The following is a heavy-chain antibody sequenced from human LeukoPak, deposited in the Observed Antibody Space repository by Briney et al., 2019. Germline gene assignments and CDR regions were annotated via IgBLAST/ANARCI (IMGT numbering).Heavy chain of an antibody. CDR2: IYYSGST. Sequence: SETPSLTCTVSGGSISSYYWSWIRQPPGKGLEWIGYIYYSGSTNYNPSLKSRVTISVDTSKNQFSLKLSSVTAADTAVYYCARGGGYRGENWFDPWGQGTLVTVSS. D-gene: IGHD5-12*01. J-gene: IGHJ5*02. CDR1: GGSISSYY. CDR3: ARGGGYRGENWFDP. V-gene: IGHV4-59*01.